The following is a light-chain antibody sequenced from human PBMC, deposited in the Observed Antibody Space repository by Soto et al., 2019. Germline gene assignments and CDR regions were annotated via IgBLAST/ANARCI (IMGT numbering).Light chain of an antibody. V-gene: IGKV3-15*01. Sequence: EIVMTQSPATLSVSPGERATLSCRASQSVTSNLAWYQQKPGRAPRLLIYGSSTRATGIPARFSGSGSGTEFTLSISSLQPDDFGTYYCQQYDEHSITFGQGTRLEIK. CDR3: QQYDEHSIT. J-gene: IGKJ5*01. CDR1: QSVTSN. CDR2: GSS.